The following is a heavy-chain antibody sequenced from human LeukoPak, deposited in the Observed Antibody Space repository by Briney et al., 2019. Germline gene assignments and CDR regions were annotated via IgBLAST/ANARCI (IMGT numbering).Heavy chain of an antibody. CDR1: GGSISSGHW. CDR2: IYHSGST. D-gene: IGHD2-2*01. J-gene: IGHJ4*02. CDR3: ARHPLGYCDSPSSSLFDY. Sequence: SETLSLTCAVSGGSISSGHWWSWVRQPPGKGLEWIGEIYHSGSTNYNPSLKSRVTMPVDKSKNQFSLKLNSVTAADTAVYYCARHPLGYCDSPSSSLFDYWGQGTLVTVSS. V-gene: IGHV4-4*02.